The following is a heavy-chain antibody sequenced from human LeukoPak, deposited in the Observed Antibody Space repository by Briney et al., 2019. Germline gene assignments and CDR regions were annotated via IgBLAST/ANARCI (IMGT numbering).Heavy chain of an antibody. Sequence: SETLSLTCTVSGGSIRSSNYYWSWIRQPPGKGLEWIGEINQSGSTNYNPSLKSRVTISVDTSKNQFSLKLSSVTAADTAVYYCARGRQCSSFYWFDPWGQGTLVTVSS. D-gene: IGHD6-6*01. J-gene: IGHJ5*02. V-gene: IGHV4-39*07. CDR1: GGSIRSSNYY. CDR2: INQSGST. CDR3: ARGRQCSSFYWFDP.